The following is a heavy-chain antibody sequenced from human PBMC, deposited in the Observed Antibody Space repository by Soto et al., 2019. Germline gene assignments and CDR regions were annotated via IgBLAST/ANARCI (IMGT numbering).Heavy chain of an antibody. CDR2: IIPILGIA. V-gene: IGHV1-69*08. Sequence: QVQLVQSGAEVKKPGSSVKVSCKASGGTFSSYTISWVRQAPGQGLEWMGRIIPILGIANYAQKVQGRVTITADKSTSTAYMELSSLRSEDTAVYYCAREVFNGDPNWFDPWGQGTLVTVSS. D-gene: IGHD4-17*01. CDR3: AREVFNGDPNWFDP. J-gene: IGHJ5*02. CDR1: GGTFSSYT.